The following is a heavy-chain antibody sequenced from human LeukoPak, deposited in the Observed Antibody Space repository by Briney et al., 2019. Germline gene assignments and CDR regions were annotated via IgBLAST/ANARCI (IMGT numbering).Heavy chain of an antibody. CDR2: IYYSGST. V-gene: IGHV4-39*02. D-gene: IGHD6-6*01. Sequence: SETLSLTCTVSGGSISSSSYYWGWIRQPPGKGLEWIRSIYYSGSTYYNPSLKSRVTISVDTSKNQFSLKLSSVTAADTAVYYCAKDPKYSSSLPSYFDYWGQGTLVTVSS. CDR1: GGSISSSSYY. J-gene: IGHJ4*02. CDR3: AKDPKYSSSLPSYFDY.